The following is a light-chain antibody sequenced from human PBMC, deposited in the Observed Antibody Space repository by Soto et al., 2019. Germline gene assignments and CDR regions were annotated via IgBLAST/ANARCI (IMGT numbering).Light chain of an antibody. CDR2: GAS. Sequence: EIVFTQSPCTLSLSPGERATLSCRASQSVASSYLAWYQQKPGQAPRLLIYGASTRATGIPDRFSGSGSGTDFTLTISRLEPEDFAVYYCQLYTTFGQGTKVDIK. CDR3: QLYTT. CDR1: QSVASSY. J-gene: IGKJ1*01. V-gene: IGKV3-20*01.